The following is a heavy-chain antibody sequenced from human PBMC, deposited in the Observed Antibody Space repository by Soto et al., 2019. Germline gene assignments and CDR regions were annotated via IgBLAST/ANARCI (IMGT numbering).Heavy chain of an antibody. CDR2: INHSGST. CDR1: GGSFSGYY. Sequence: SETLSLTCAVYGGSFSGYYWSWIRQPPGKGLEWIGEINHSGSTNYNPSLKSRVTISVDTSKNQFSLKLSSVTAADTAVYYCARKYSSSWYWFDPWGLGTLVTVSS. J-gene: IGHJ5*02. D-gene: IGHD6-13*01. V-gene: IGHV4-34*01. CDR3: ARKYSSSWYWFDP.